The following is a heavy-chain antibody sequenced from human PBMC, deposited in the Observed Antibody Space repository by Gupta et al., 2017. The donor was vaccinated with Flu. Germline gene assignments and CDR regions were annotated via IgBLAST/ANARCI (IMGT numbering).Heavy chain of an antibody. J-gene: IGHJ4*02. CDR3: ASHRDARNYYDCWSGYYSIDY. Sequence: QVQLVQSGAEVKKPGSSVKVSCKASGGTFSSYAISWVRQAPGQGLEWMGGIIPIFGTANYAQKFQGRVTMTADESTSTAYMELSSLRSEDTAVYYCASHRDARNYYDCWSGYYSIDYWGQGTLVTVSS. V-gene: IGHV1-69*01. CDR1: GGTFSSYA. D-gene: IGHD3-3*01. CDR2: IIPIFGTA.